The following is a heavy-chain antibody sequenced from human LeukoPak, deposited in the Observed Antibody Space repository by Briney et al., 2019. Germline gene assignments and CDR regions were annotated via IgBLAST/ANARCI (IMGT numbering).Heavy chain of an antibody. D-gene: IGHD2-2*01. CDR3: ARAGYQIAFDI. V-gene: IGHV4-59*12. Sequence: SETLSLTCTVSGDSISTNYWSWIRQPPGKGLEWIGYIYNSGSTNYNPSLKSRVTISVDTSENQFSLRLSSVTAADTAVYYCARAGYQIAFDIWGQGTMVTVSP. CDR2: IYNSGST. CDR1: GDSISTNY. J-gene: IGHJ3*02.